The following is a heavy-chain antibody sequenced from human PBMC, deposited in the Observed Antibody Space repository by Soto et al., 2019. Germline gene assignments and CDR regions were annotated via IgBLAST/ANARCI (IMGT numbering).Heavy chain of an antibody. D-gene: IGHD3-10*01. J-gene: IGHJ4*02. CDR1: GDTFSFYS. CDR3: ATSYGSGYRAFDY. CDR2: VNPILSMS. Sequence: QVQLVQSGAEVKRPGSSVKVSCKASGDTFSFYSINWVRQAPGLGLEWMGRVNPILSMSNYAQRFQGRVTMTPDKSTSTAYMEPSGLRSEDTAMYFCATSYGSGYRAFDYWGQGALVTVSS. V-gene: IGHV1-69*04.